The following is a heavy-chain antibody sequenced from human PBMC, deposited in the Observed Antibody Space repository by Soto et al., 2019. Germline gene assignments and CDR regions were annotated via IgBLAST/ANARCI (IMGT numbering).Heavy chain of an antibody. CDR3: ARGEQYSGRIFDY. J-gene: IGHJ4*01. CDR2: TYYRSRWYY. Sequence: PSQTLSLTCAITGDSVSSNSAGWSWVRQSPSRGLEWLGRTYYRSRWYYEYAVSVRGRITINPDTSKNQYSLQLNSVTPEDTAVYFCARGEQYSGRIFDYWGQGTLVTVSS. CDR1: GDSVSSNSAG. V-gene: IGHV6-1*01. D-gene: IGHD1-26*01.